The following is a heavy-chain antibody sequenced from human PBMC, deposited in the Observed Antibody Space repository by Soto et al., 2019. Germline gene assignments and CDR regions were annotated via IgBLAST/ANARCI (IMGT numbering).Heavy chain of an antibody. CDR1: GFTFSSYA. CDR2: ISGSGGST. V-gene: IGHV3-23*01. J-gene: IGHJ1*01. Sequence: EVQLLESGGGLVQPGGSLRLSCAASGFTFSSYAMSWVRQAPGKGLEWVSAISGSGGSTYYADSVKGRFTISRDNSKNTLYLQMNSLRAEDTAVYYCAKGNSYDYTWGSSEYFQHWGQGTLVTVSS. D-gene: IGHD3-16*01. CDR3: AKGNSYDYTWGSSEYFQH.